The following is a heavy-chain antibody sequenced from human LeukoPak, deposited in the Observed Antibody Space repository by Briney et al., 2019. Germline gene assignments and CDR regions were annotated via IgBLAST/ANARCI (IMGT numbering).Heavy chain of an antibody. CDR1: GYTLTVYH. CDR3: ARDSSGSYDY. Sequence: ASVKVSCKASGYTLTVYHMHWVRQAPGQGLEWMGRINPNSGGTNYAQKFQGRVTMTRDTSISTAYMELSRLRSDDTAVYYCARDSSGSYDYRGQGTLVTVSS. D-gene: IGHD1-26*01. J-gene: IGHJ4*02. CDR2: INPNSGGT. V-gene: IGHV1-2*06.